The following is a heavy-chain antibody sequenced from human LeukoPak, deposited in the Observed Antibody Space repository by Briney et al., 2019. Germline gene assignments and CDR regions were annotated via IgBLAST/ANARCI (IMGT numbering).Heavy chain of an antibody. V-gene: IGHV4-4*02. J-gene: IGHJ4*02. CDR2: IYYSGST. CDR3: ARVGALLPFDY. D-gene: IGHD4/OR15-4a*01. CDR1: RGSISSSNW. Sequence: SETLSLTCAFSRGSISSSNWLSWVGQSPGRGLEWIGEIYYSGSTNFNPSLESRLTISLDKSKNQFSLKLTSVTAADTAVYYCARVGALLPFDYWGQGILVTVSS.